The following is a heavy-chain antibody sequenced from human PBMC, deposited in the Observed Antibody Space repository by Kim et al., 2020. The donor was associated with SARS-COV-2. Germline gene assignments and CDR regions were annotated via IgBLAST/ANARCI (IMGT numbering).Heavy chain of an antibody. Sequence: YEDAVKCRFTISRDKAKNSLYLQMNSRRAEDTAVYYCARQVNAGFNYFDYWGQGTLVTVSS. J-gene: IGHJ4*02. CDR3: ARQVNAGFNYFDY. V-gene: IGHV3-7*03. D-gene: IGHD2-2*01.